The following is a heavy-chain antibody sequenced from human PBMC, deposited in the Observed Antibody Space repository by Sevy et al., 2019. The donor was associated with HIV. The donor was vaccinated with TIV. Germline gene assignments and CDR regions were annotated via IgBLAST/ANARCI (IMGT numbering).Heavy chain of an antibody. Sequence: GGSLRLSCAASGFTFSSYWMSWVRQAPGKGLEWVANIKQDGSEKYYVDSVKGRFTISRDNAKNSLYLQMNSLRAEDTAVYYCARYYYGSGAVSDPEGVALDYWGQGTLVTVSS. CDR3: ARYYYGSGAVSDPEGVALDY. J-gene: IGHJ4*02. V-gene: IGHV3-7*01. D-gene: IGHD3-10*01. CDR1: GFTFSSYW. CDR2: IKQDGSEK.